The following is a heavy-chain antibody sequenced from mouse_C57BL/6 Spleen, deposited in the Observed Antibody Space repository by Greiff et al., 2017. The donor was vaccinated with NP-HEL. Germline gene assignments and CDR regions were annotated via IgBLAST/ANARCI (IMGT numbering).Heavy chain of an antibody. V-gene: IGHV3-6*01. CDR2: ISYDGSN. J-gene: IGHJ2*01. Sequence: EVQLQQSGPGLVKPSQSLSLTCSVTGYSITSGYYWNWIRQFPGNKLEWMGYISYDGSNNYNPSLKNRISITRDTSKNQFFLKLNSVTTEDTATYYCAIYGYDGENWGQGTTLTVSS. CDR3: AIYGYDGEN. CDR1: GYSITSGYY. D-gene: IGHD2-2*01.